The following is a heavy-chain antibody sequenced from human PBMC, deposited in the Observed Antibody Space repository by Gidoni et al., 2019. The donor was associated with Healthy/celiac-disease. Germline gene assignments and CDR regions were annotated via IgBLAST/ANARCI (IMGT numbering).Heavy chain of an antibody. D-gene: IGHD6-6*01. CDR2: ISSSSSTI. CDR3: AREEYSSSYYYYYYGMDV. V-gene: IGHV3-48*02. CDR1: GFNFSSYS. Sequence: EVQLVESGGGLVQPGGSLRLSCAASGFNFSSYSMNWVRQAPGKGLEWVSYISSSSSTIYYADSVKGRFTISRDNAKNSLYLQMNSLRDEDTAVYYCAREEYSSSYYYYYYGMDVWGQGTTVTVSS. J-gene: IGHJ6*02.